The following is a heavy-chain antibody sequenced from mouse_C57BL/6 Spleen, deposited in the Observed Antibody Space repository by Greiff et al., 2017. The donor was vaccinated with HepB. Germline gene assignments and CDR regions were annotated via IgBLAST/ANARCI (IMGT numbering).Heavy chain of an antibody. CDR1: GYTFTDYY. CDR3: ARRRGAYGSSFDY. D-gene: IGHD1-1*01. CDR2: INPNNGGT. J-gene: IGHJ2*01. Sequence: VQLQQSGPELVKPGASVKISCKASGYTFTDYYMNWVKQSHGKSLEWIGDINPNNGGTSYNQKFTGKATLTVDKSSSTAYMELRSLTSEDSAVYYCARRRGAYGSSFDYWGQGTTLTVSS. V-gene: IGHV1-26*01.